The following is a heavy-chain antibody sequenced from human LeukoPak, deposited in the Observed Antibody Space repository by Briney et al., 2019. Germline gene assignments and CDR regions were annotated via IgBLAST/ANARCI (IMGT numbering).Heavy chain of an antibody. CDR2: IKSKADDGTT. J-gene: IGHJ6*03. Sequence: GGSLRLSCVASGFTFSNAWMSWVRQAPGKGLEWVGRIKSKADDGTTDYAAPVKGRFTISRDDSKNTLYLQMNSLKTEDTAVYYCTTRPRQLARYYYYYYMDVWGKGTTVTVSS. V-gene: IGHV3-15*01. D-gene: IGHD6-6*01. CDR3: TTRPRQLARYYYYYYMDV. CDR1: GFTFSNAW.